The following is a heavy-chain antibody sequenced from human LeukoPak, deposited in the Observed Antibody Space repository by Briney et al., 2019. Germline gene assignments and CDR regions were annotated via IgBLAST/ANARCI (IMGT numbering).Heavy chain of an antibody. CDR3: ARDQERFYQLPSYYYYYGMDV. CDR1: GFTVSSNY. J-gene: IGHJ6*02. Sequence: GGSLRLSCAASGFTVSSNYMSWVRQAPGKGLEWVSVIYGGGSTYYADSVKGRFTISRDNSKNTLYLQMNSLRAEDTAVYYCARDQERFYQLPSYYYYYGMDVWGQGTTVTVSS. D-gene: IGHD2-2*01. CDR2: IYGGGST. V-gene: IGHV3-66*01.